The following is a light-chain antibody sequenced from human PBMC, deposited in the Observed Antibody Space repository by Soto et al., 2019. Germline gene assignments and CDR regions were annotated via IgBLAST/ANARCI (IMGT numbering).Light chain of an antibody. V-gene: IGKV3-20*01. CDR2: GAS. J-gene: IGKJ1*01. CDR1: QSISSSY. CDR3: KQYSNTFWT. Sequence: EIVLTQSPGTLSLSPGERTTLSCRASQSISSSYLAWYQQKPGQAPRLLVYGASSRATGIPDRFSGSGSGTDFTPTISRLVPEDFALYYRKQYSNTFWTLGQGTKVDIK.